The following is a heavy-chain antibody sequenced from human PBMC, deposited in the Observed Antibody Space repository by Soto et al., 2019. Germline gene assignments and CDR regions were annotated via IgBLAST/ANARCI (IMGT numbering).Heavy chain of an antibody. D-gene: IGHD2-2*01. J-gene: IGHJ4*02. CDR1: GFTFSSYA. V-gene: IGHV3-23*01. CDR3: AKDLTGYCSSTSCYGVDY. Sequence: EVQLLESGGGLVQPGGSLRLSCAASGFTFSSYAMSWVRQAPGKGLEWVSAISGSGGSTYYADSVKGRFTISRDNSKNTLYLQMNSLRAEDTAVYYCAKDLTGYCSSTSCYGVDYWGQGTLVTVSS. CDR2: ISGSGGST.